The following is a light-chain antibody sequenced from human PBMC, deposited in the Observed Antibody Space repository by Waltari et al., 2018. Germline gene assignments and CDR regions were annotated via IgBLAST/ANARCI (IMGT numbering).Light chain of an antibody. J-gene: IGLJ2*01. Sequence: SYVLTQTPSVSLAPGPTAIITCGGDNLDSKSVHWYQLQPGQAPVLVMFYDSDRPPGIPDRFSGSNSGNTATLTISRVEDDDEADYFCQVWDDSNNSGVFGGGTKLTVL. CDR3: QVWDDSNNSGV. V-gene: IGLV3-21*04. CDR2: YDS. CDR1: NLDSKS.